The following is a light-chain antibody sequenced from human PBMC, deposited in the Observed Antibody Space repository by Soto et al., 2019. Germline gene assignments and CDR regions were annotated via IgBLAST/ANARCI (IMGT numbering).Light chain of an antibody. CDR2: ATS. CDR3: QQARISQLT. J-gene: IGKJ4*01. CDR1: QAINAW. Sequence: DIQMTQSPSSVSASVGDRVTITCRASQAINAWLAWYQQQPGKAPNLLIYATSSLQAGVPSRFSGGGSGTEFTRTISSLQPEDFATYHFQQARISQLTFGGGTKVAIK. V-gene: IGKV1-12*01.